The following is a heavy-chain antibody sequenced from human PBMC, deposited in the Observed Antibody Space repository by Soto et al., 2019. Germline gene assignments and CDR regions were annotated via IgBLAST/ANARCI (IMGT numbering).Heavy chain of an antibody. V-gene: IGHV5-10-1*01. CDR3: ARHGQWRGLPKGMDV. CDR1: GYSFTSYW. CDR2: IDPSDSYT. J-gene: IGHJ6*02. Sequence: GESLKISCKGSGYSFTSYWISWVRQMPGKGLEWMGRIDPSDSYTNYSPSFQGHVTISADKSISTAYLQWSSLKASDTAMYYCARHGQWRGLPKGMDVWGQGTTVTAPS. D-gene: IGHD6-19*01.